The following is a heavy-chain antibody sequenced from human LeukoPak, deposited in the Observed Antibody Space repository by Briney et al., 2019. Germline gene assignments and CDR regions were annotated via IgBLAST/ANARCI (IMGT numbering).Heavy chain of an antibody. J-gene: IGHJ4*02. CDR3: VKYLRPFYYGSGSSYFDY. V-gene: IGHV3-23*01. CDR2: ITGSGGST. CDR1: GFTFNNYA. D-gene: IGHD3-10*01. Sequence: GGALRLSCAASGFTFNNYAMTGVRQAPERGLEWVSAITGSGGSTYYADSVKGRFTISRDNSKNTLYLHMNSLRAEDTAVYYCVKYLRPFYYGSGSSYFDYWGQGTLVTVSS.